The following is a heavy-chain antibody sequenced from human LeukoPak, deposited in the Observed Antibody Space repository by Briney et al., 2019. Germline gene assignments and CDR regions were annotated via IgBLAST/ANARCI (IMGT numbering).Heavy chain of an antibody. D-gene: IGHD4-23*01. J-gene: IGHJ3*02. CDR3: ARDYGGNRRAFDI. V-gene: IGHV3-74*01. CDR1: GFIFSNYW. CDR2: INSDGTSA. Sequence: GGSLRLSCAGSGFIFSNYWIHWVRHAPGKGLVWVSRINSDGTSAIYADSVKGRFTISRDNAKNTLYLQMNSLRAEDTAVYYCARDYGGNRRAFDIWGQGTMVTVSS.